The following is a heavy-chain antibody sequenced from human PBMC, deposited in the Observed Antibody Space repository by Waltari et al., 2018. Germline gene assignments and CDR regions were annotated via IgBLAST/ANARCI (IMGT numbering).Heavy chain of an antibody. J-gene: IGHJ4*02. CDR3: ARDRGRGLYLDS. D-gene: IGHD2-15*01. Sequence: QLQLQQSGPRLVKPSESLSLPCAVHDDPMISTDWWGWFRQTPGKGLEWMGQIRGTGKTNYNPSLDSRVPVSMDTFNNQISLMLASVTAADTAVYYCARDRGRGLYLDSWGQGTLVTVSP. V-gene: IGHV4-4*02. CDR2: IRGTGKT. CDR1: DDPMISTDW.